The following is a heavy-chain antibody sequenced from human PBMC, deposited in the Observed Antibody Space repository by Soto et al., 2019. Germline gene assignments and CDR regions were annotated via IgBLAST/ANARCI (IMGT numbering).Heavy chain of an antibody. J-gene: IGHJ4*02. CDR3: EGTFRY. V-gene: IGHV4-59*13. Sequence: SEPLSLTSTVSGGSISSYYWSWIRQPPRKELEWIGYIYYSVSTNYNPSLKSRVTISVDTSKNQISLKLTSVTAANTAVSYCEGTFRYWGLGGLVTV. CDR2: IYYSVST. CDR1: GGSISSYY.